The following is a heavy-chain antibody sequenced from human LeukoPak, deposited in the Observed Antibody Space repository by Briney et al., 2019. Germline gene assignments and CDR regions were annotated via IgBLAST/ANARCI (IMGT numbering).Heavy chain of an antibody. Sequence: PSQTLSLTCTVSGGSISSGDYYWSWIRQPPGKGPEWIGYIYYSGSTYYNPSLKSRVTISVDTSKNQFSLKLSSVTAADTAVYYCARVPRSYYYYYYMDVWGKGTTVTVSS. CDR1: GGSISSGDYY. J-gene: IGHJ6*03. CDR2: IYYSGST. V-gene: IGHV4-30-4*08. CDR3: ARVPRSYYYYYYMDV.